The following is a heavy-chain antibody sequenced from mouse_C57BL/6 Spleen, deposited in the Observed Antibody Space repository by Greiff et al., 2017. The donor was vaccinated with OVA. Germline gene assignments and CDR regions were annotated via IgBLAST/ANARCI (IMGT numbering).Heavy chain of an antibody. D-gene: IGHD2-3*01. J-gene: IGHJ4*01. CDR3: TRHYDGYYRAMDY. CDR2: IDPETGGT. V-gene: IGHV1-15*01. CDR1: GYTFTDYE. Sequence: VKLMESGAELVRPGASVTLSCKASGYTFTDYEMHWVKQTPVHGLEWIGAIDPETGGTAYNQKFKGKAILTADKSSSTAYMELRSLTSEDSAVYYCTRHYDGYYRAMDYWGQGTSVTVSS.